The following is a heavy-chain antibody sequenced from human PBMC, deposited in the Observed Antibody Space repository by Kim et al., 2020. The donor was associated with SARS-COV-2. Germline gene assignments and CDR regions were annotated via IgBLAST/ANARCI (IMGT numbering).Heavy chain of an antibody. CDR2: IYYSGST. Sequence: SETLSLTCTVSGGSISSYYWSWIRQPPGKGLEWIGYIYYSGSTNYNPSLKSRVTISVDTSKNQFSLKLSSVTAADTAVYYCARVSLVGSWPYNWFDPWGQGTLVTVSS. J-gene: IGHJ5*02. D-gene: IGHD6-13*01. CDR3: ARVSLVGSWPYNWFDP. V-gene: IGHV4-59*01. CDR1: GGSISSYY.